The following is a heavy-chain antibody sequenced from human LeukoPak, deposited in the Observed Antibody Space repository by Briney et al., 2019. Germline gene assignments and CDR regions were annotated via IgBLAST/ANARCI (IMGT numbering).Heavy chain of an antibody. V-gene: IGHV4-34*01. Sequence: GSLRLSCAASGFIFSNYAMSWVRQAPGKGLEWIGEINHSGSTNYNPSLKSRVTISVDTSKNQFSLKLSSVTAADTAVYYCARGDSSGWYADAFDIWGQGTMVTVSS. CDR2: INHSGST. D-gene: IGHD6-19*01. CDR1: GFIFSNYA. J-gene: IGHJ3*02. CDR3: ARGDSSGWYADAFDI.